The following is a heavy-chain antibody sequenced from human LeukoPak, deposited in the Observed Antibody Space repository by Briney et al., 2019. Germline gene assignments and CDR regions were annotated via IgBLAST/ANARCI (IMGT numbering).Heavy chain of an antibody. CDR3: ARSETGWAFDN. D-gene: IGHD6-19*01. J-gene: IGHJ4*02. CDR2: INSDGSST. V-gene: IGHV3-74*01. CDR1: GFTFSSYW. Sequence: HPGGSLRLSCAASGFTFSSYWMHWVRQAPGKGLVWVSRINSDGSSTSYADSVRGRFSISRDNAKNTLYLQMNSLRAEDTAVYYCARSETGWAFDNWGQGTLVTVSS.